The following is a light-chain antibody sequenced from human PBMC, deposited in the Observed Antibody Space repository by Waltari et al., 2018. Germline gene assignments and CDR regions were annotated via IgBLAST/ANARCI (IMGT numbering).Light chain of an antibody. CDR1: RSTIGDFNL. V-gene: IGLV2-23*02. Sequence: QSALTQPASASGSPGQSITISCTGTRSTIGDFNLVSWYQHHPGEAPRLLIYEVTKRPSGISDRFSASKSGNTASLTISRLQPEDEATYYCCSFASRSIFGGGTKVTVL. CDR2: EVT. CDR3: CSFASRSI. J-gene: IGLJ2*01.